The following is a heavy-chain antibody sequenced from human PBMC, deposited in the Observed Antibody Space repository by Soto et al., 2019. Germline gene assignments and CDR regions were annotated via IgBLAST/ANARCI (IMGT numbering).Heavy chain of an antibody. Sequence: SETLSLTCAVSGYSISSGYYWGCIRQPPGKGLEWIGSIYHSGSTYYNPSLKSRVTISVDTSKNQFSLKLSSVTAADTAVYYCARRAGIAAAGVWFDPWGQGTLVTVSS. CDR2: IYHSGST. CDR3: ARRAGIAAAGVWFDP. V-gene: IGHV4-38-2*01. D-gene: IGHD6-13*01. CDR1: GYSISSGYY. J-gene: IGHJ5*02.